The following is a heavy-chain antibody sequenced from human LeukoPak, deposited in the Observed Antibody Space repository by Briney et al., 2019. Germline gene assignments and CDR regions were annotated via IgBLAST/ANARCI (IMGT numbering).Heavy chain of an antibody. CDR1: GGSISSRSYY. CDR2: IYYSGST. Sequence: SETLSLTCTVSGGSISSRSYYWGWIRQPPGKGLEWIGYIYYSGSTNYNPSLKSRVTISVDTSKNQFSLKLSSVTAADTAVYYCARGLYGSGSPFDYWGQGTLVTVSS. CDR3: ARGLYGSGSPFDY. V-gene: IGHV4-61*05. J-gene: IGHJ4*02. D-gene: IGHD3-10*01.